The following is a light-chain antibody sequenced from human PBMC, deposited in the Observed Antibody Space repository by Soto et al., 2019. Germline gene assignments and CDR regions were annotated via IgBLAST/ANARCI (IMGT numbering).Light chain of an antibody. CDR2: DVS. J-gene: IGLJ1*01. CDR1: SSDVGGYNY. CDR3: SSYAGTHIV. V-gene: IGLV2-8*01. Sequence: SAVTQPPATSGSPGQSVTIYCTGTSSDVGGYNYVSWYQQHPGKAPKLMIYDVSSRPSGVPDRFSGSKSGNTASLTVSGLQAEDEADYYCSSYAGTHIVFGTGTKVTVL.